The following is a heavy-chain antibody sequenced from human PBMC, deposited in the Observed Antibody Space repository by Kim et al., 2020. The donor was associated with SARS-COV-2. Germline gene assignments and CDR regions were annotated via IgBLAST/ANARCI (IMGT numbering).Heavy chain of an antibody. CDR2: IYYGGST. J-gene: IGHJ4*02. D-gene: IGHD5-18*01. CDR3: ARNGYTYGLDY. V-gene: IGHV4-31*03. CDR1: GGSISSGGYY. Sequence: SETLSLTCTVSGGSISSGGYYWSWIRQHPGKGLEWIGYIYYGGSTYYNPSLKSRATISLGTSKNQFSLKLSSVTAADTAVYYCARNGYTYGLDYWGQGTLVTVSS.